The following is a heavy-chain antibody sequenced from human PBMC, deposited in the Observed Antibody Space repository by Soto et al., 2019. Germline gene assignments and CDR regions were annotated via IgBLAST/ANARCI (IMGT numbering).Heavy chain of an antibody. CDR3: AREVGGLDEGDPGTFDA. D-gene: IGHD4-17*01. CDR2: ISSSGSTI. CDR1: GFTFSSYE. Sequence: PGGSLTLSCAASGFTFSSYEMNWVRQAPGKGLEWVSYISSSGSTIYYADSVKGRFTISRDNAKNSLHLQMNSLRAEDTAVYYCAREVGGLDEGDPGTFDAWGQGTMVTVSS. J-gene: IGHJ3*01. V-gene: IGHV3-48*03.